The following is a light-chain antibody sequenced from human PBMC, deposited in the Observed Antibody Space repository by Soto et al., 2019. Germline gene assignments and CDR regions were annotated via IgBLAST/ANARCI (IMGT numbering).Light chain of an antibody. CDR3: QQYGTSPFT. CDR1: QSLNSRS. V-gene: IGKV3-20*01. Sequence: IVLTQSPGTLSLSPGDGATLSCRASQSLNSRSLAWYRQKPGQAPSLLIFGASSRATGIPDRFSGSGSGTDFTLIISRLEPEDFAVYYCQQYGTSPFTFGPGTRVDI. CDR2: GAS. J-gene: IGKJ3*01.